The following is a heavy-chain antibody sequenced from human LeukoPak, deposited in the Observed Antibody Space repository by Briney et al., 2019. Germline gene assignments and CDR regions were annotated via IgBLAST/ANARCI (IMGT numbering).Heavy chain of an antibody. D-gene: IGHD3-22*01. CDR1: GFTFSDYY. CDR2: ISSSGSTI. V-gene: IGHV3-11*04. CDR3: ARPPGSSGYYYPFDY. J-gene: IGHJ4*02. Sequence: GGSLRLSCAASGFTFSDYYMSWIRQAPGKRLEWVSYISSSGSTIYYADSVKGRFTISRDNAKNSVYLQMNSLRAEDTAVYYCARPPGSSGYYYPFDYWGQGTLVTVSS.